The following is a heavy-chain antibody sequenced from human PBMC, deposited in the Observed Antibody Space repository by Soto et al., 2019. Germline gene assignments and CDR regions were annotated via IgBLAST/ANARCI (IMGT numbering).Heavy chain of an antibody. D-gene: IGHD2-2*01. Sequence: SDTLSLTCTVFGCSITSYYWSWIRQPPGKGLEWIGYIYYSGSTNYNPSLKSRVTISVDTSKNQFSLKLSSVTAADTAVYYCARRYCSSTSCYNWFDPWGQGTLVTVS. CDR2: IYYSGST. V-gene: IGHV4-59*08. J-gene: IGHJ5*02. CDR1: GCSITSYY. CDR3: ARRYCSSTSCYNWFDP.